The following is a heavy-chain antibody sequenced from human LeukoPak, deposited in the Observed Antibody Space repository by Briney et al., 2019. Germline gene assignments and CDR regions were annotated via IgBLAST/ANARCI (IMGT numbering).Heavy chain of an antibody. CDR1: GYTFTGYY. CDR3: ARDSVGGGYCSGGSCYPTYNWFDP. D-gene: IGHD2-15*01. Sequence: ASVKVSCKASGYTFTGYYMHWVRQAPGQGLEWMGRINPNSGGTNYAQKFQGRVTMTRDTSISTAYMELSRLRSDDSAVYYCARDSVGGGYCSGGSCYPTYNWFDPWGQGTLVTVSS. V-gene: IGHV1-2*06. J-gene: IGHJ5*02. CDR2: INPNSGGT.